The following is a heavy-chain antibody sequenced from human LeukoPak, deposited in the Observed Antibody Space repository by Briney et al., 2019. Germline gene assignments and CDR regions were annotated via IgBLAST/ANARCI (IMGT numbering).Heavy chain of an antibody. Sequence: GGSLRLSCTASGFTFGDYAMSWFRQAPGEGLEWVGFIRSEAYGGTTEYAASVKGRFTISRDDSKSIAYLQMNSLKTEDTAVYYCTREGPDYYYSWSGYYGHWGQGTLVTVSS. V-gene: IGHV3-49*03. D-gene: IGHD3-3*01. CDR3: TREGPDYYYSWSGYYGH. CDR2: IRSEAYGGTT. CDR1: GFTFGDYA. J-gene: IGHJ4*02.